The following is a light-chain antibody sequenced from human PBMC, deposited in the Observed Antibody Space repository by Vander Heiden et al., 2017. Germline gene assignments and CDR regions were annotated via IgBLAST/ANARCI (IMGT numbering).Light chain of an antibody. CDR1: QSIISY. CDR3: QQSYSTPLT. Sequence: DIQMTQSPSSLSASLGDRVTITCRASQSIISYLNWYQQKPGKAPKLLIYTASSLQSGVPSRFSGSGSGTDFTLTISSLQPEDFATYYCQQSYSTPLTFGGGTKVEI. V-gene: IGKV1-39*01. CDR2: TAS. J-gene: IGKJ4*01.